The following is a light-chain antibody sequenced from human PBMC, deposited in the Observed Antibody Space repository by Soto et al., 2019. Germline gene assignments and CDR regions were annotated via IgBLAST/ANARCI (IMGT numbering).Light chain of an antibody. V-gene: IGKV1-6*01. Sequence: AIQMTQSPSSLSAFVGDRVTITCRASQAIRNDLGWYQQKPGKAPKLLIYAASSLQSGVPSRFSGSGSGTDFTLTISSLQPEDFATYYCLEDYNYPLTFGQGTKLEIK. J-gene: IGKJ2*01. CDR3: LEDYNYPLT. CDR2: AAS. CDR1: QAIRND.